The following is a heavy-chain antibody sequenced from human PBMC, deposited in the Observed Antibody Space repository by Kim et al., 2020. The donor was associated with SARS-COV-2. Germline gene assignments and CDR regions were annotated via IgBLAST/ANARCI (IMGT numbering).Heavy chain of an antibody. CDR3: ARYYNWFDP. CDR1: GDSITSRSYY. Sequence: SETLSLTCIVSGDSITSRSYYWGWIRQPPGEGLEWIGGFYYSGRTFYNASLRSRVTISVHTSKNQFSLNMTSVTAADTAVYYCARYYNWFDPWGQGTLVTVSS. V-gene: IGHV4-39*07. CDR2: FYYSGRT. D-gene: IGHD3-10*01. J-gene: IGHJ5*02.